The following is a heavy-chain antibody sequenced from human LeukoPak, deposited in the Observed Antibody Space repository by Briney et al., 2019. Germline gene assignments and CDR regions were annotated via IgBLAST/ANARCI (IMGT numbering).Heavy chain of an antibody. V-gene: IGHV3-30*18. Sequence: GGSLRLSCAASGFTFSSYGMHWVRQAPGKGLEWVAVISYDGSNKYYAGSVKGRFTISRDNSKNTLYLQMNSLRAEDTAVYYCAKSRLVGATTASLDYWGQGTLVTVSS. D-gene: IGHD1-26*01. CDR1: GFTFSSYG. CDR3: AKSRLVGATTASLDY. J-gene: IGHJ4*02. CDR2: ISYDGSNK.